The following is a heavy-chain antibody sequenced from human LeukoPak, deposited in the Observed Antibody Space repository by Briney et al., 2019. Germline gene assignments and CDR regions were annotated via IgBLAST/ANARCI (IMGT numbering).Heavy chain of an antibody. CDR2: ISRNGDKT. D-gene: IGHD2-15*01. J-gene: IGHJ3*01. CDR1: GFTFSTYA. Sequence: GGSLRLSCAASGFTFSTYAMSWVRQAPGMGLQWVSSISRNGDKTYYADSVKGRFTISRDNSKNTLDLQTNTLRVEDTAIYYCAKDFVGVVADALDLWGQGALVTVSS. V-gene: IGHV3-23*01. CDR3: AKDFVGVVADALDL.